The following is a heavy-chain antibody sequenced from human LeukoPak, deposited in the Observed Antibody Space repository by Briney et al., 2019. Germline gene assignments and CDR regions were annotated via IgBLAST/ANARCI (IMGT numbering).Heavy chain of an antibody. J-gene: IGHJ4*02. CDR3: ARHGHHGDHDY. CDR2: INRSGST. V-gene: IGHV4-34*01. D-gene: IGHD2-21*02. Sequence: SETLSLTCAIYGGSFSGYYWSWIRQPPGRGLEWIGDINRSGSTTYNPSLKSRVTISVDTSKNQFSLKLTSVTAADTAVYYCARHGHHGDHDYWGQGTLVTVSS. CDR1: GGSFSGYY.